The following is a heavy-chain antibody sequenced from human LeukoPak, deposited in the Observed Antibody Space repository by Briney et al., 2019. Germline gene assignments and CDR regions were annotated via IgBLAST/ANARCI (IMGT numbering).Heavy chain of an antibody. D-gene: IGHD2-15*01. V-gene: IGHV1-69*05. Sequence: SVKVSCKASGGTFSSYAISWVRQAPGQGLEWMGGIIPIFGTANYAQKLQGRVTMTTDTSTSTAYMELRSLRSDDTAVYYCARALLIPDAFDIWGQGTMVTVSS. CDR2: IIPIFGTA. CDR1: GGTFSSYA. J-gene: IGHJ3*02. CDR3: ARALLIPDAFDI.